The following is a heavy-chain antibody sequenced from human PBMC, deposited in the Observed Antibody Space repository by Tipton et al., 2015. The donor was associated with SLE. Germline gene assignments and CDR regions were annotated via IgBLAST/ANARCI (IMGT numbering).Heavy chain of an antibody. CDR3: ARHPTVTSFFGY. CDR2: INHSGSS. Sequence: TLSLTCTVYGGSFSDYYWSWIRQPPGRGLEWIGEINHSGSSDYNPSLKSRVTISVDTSKNQISLKVRSVTDADTAVYYCARHPTVTSFFGYWGQGTLVTVSS. V-gene: IGHV4-34*01. CDR1: GGSFSDYY. D-gene: IGHD4-17*01. J-gene: IGHJ4*02.